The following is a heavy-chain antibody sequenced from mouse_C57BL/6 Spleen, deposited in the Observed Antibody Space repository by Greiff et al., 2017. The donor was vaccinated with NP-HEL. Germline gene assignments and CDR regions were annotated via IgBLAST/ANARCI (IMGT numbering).Heavy chain of an antibody. CDR3: TTPGGYGNYMFAY. V-gene: IGHV1-5*01. CDR1: GYTFTSYW. Sequence: EVQLQQSGTVLARPGASVKMSCKTSGYTFTSYWMHWVKQRPGQGLEWIGAIYPGNSDTSYNQKFKGKAKLTAVTSASTAYMELSSLTNEDSAVYYCTTPGGYGNYMFAYWGQGTLVTVSA. CDR2: IYPGNSDT. J-gene: IGHJ3*01. D-gene: IGHD2-10*02.